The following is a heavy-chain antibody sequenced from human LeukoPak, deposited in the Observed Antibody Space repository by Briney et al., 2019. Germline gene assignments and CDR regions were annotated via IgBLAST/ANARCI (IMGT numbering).Heavy chain of an antibody. Sequence: GASVKVSCKASGYTFTSYDINWVRQATGQGHEWMGWMNPNSGNTGYAQKFQGRVTMTRNTSISTAYMELSSLRSEDTAVYYCARVGYYYDSSGYYYYFDYWGQGTLVTVSS. CDR1: GYTFTSYD. D-gene: IGHD3-22*01. CDR2: MNPNSGNT. V-gene: IGHV1-8*01. CDR3: ARVGYYYDSSGYYYYFDY. J-gene: IGHJ4*02.